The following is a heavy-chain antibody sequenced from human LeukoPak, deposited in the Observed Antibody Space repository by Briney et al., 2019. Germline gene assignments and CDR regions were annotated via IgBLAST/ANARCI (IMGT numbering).Heavy chain of an antibody. J-gene: IGHJ4*02. CDR3: AKDLYSRRMNYYGSGSYFAY. CDR2: ISAYNGNT. Sequence: VASVNVSCKASWYTFTSYAMHWGRQAPGQGLEWIGWISAYNGNTHYAQLFPGRVTMTRDKSTSTDYMEPRSLRSDDTPVYYCAKDLYSRRMNYYGSGSYFAYWGQGTLVTVSS. V-gene: IGHV1-18*01. D-gene: IGHD3-10*01. CDR1: WYTFTSYA.